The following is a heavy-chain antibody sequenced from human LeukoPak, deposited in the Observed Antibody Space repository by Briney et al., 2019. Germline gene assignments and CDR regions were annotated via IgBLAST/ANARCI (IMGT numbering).Heavy chain of an antibody. CDR3: AKDLSPDGGWYRSHDY. CDR2: ISGGGGST. J-gene: IGHJ4*02. D-gene: IGHD6-19*01. Sequence: GGSLRLSCAASGFTFSSYAMSWVRQAPGKGLEGGSAISGGGGSTYYADSVKGRFTISRDNSKNTLYLQMNSLRAEDTAVYYCAKDLSPDGGWYRSHDYWGQGTLVTVSS. V-gene: IGHV3-23*01. CDR1: GFTFSSYA.